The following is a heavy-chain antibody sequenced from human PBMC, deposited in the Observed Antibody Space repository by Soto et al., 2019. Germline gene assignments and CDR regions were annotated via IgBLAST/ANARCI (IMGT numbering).Heavy chain of an antibody. Sequence: QVQLQESGPGLVMPSETLSLTCTVSGDSISGSPYFWGWIRQPPGKRLEWIGSIFYDGYTLYTPSLESRVTISVDTSKNQFSLKLTSVAAADTAIYFCARLQAAVPHYWGQGILVNVSS. CDR1: GDSISGSPYF. D-gene: IGHD6-13*01. V-gene: IGHV4-39*01. CDR3: ARLQAAVPHY. J-gene: IGHJ4*02. CDR2: IFYDGYT.